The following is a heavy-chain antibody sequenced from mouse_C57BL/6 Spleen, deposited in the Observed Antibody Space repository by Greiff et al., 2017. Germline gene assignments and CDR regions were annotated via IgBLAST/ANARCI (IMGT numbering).Heavy chain of an antibody. CDR1: GYAFTNYL. D-gene: IGHD1-1*01. CDR2: INPGSGGT. Sequence: QVQLKESGAELVRPGTSVKVSCKASGYAFTNYLIEWVKQRPGQGLEWIGVINPGSGGTNYTEKFKGKATLTADKSSSTAYMQLSSLTSEDSAVYFCARCYYYGSSYSWYFDVWGTGTTVTVSS. J-gene: IGHJ1*03. V-gene: IGHV1-54*01. CDR3: ARCYYYGSSYSWYFDV.